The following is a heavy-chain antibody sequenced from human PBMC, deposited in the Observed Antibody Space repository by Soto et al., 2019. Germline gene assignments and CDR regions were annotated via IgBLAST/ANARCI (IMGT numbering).Heavy chain of an antibody. Sequence: QVQLVESGGGVVQPGRSLRLSCAASGFTFSRYGMHWVRQAPGKGLEWVAVISYDGSNKYYADSVKGLFTISRDNSKNTLYLQMNSLRAEDTAVYYCAKDDDQNSSSWYNIYWGQGTLVTVSS. CDR3: AKDDDQNSSSWYNIY. CDR2: ISYDGSNK. V-gene: IGHV3-30*18. J-gene: IGHJ4*02. CDR1: GFTFSRYG. D-gene: IGHD6-13*01.